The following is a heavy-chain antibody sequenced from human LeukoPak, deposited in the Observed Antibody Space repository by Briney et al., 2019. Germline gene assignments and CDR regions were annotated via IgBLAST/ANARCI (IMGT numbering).Heavy chain of an antibody. CDR2: INSNSGVT. CDR1: GYSFIGYY. Sequence: ASVKVSCKTSGYSFIGYYMHWVRQAPGQGLEWMGWINSNSGVTNYAQKFQGRVTMTRDTSISTAYMELGRLTSDDTAVYYCARGSTVTIGDAFDSWGQGTMVTVSS. J-gene: IGHJ3*02. D-gene: IGHD4-17*01. V-gene: IGHV1-2*02. CDR3: ARGSTVTIGDAFDS.